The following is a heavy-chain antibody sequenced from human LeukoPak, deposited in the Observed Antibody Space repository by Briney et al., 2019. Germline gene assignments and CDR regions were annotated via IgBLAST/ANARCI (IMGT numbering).Heavy chain of an antibody. J-gene: IGHJ4*02. Sequence: GGSLRLSCAASGFTFDDYTMHWVRQAPGKGLEWVSLISWDGGSTYYADSVKGRFTISRDNSKNSLYLQMNSLRTEDTALYYCAKDIGGNYYDSSGYFDYWGQGTLVTVSS. V-gene: IGHV3-43*01. CDR3: AKDIGGNYYDSSGYFDY. CDR1: GFTFDDYT. D-gene: IGHD3-22*01. CDR2: ISWDGGST.